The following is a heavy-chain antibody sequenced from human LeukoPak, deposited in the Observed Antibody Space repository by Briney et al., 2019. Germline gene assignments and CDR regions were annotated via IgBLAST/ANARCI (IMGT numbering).Heavy chain of an antibody. Sequence: SGPTLVNPTQTLTLTSTFSGFSLSTSGMCVSWIRQPPGEALEWLARIDWDDDKYYSTSLKTRLTISKDTSKKQVVLTMTNMGPVDTATYYCARINWGFRTPQYYFDCWGQGTLVTVSS. V-gene: IGHV2-70*11. CDR2: IDWDDDK. J-gene: IGHJ4*02. D-gene: IGHD7-27*01. CDR1: GFSLSTSGMC. CDR3: ARINWGFRTPQYYFDC.